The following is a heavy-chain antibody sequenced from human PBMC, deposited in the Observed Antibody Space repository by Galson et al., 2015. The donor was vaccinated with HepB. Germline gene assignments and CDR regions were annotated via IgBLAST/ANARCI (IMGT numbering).Heavy chain of an antibody. J-gene: IGHJ4*02. V-gene: IGHV3-15*01. CDR1: GFTFSNAW. Sequence: SLRLSCAASGFTFSNAWMSWVRQAPGKGLEWVGRIKSNTDGGTTDYAAPVKGRFTISRDDSKNTLYLQMNSLKTEDTAVYYCTTAGDIVGATGDSWGQGTLVTVSS. D-gene: IGHD1-26*01. CDR3: TTAGDIVGATGDS. CDR2: IKSNTDGGTT.